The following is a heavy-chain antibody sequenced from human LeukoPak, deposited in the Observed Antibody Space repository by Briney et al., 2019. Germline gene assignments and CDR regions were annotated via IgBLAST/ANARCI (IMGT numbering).Heavy chain of an antibody. Sequence: GGSLRLSCTASGFSFGDYAMRWVRQAPGKGLEWVGFIRSKLYGGTTQYAASVKGRFTISRDDSRSIAYLQMNSLKTEDTAVYYCTRLFSESSSWALDYWGQGSLVTVSS. CDR1: GFSFGDYA. J-gene: IGHJ4*02. CDR2: IRSKLYGGTT. CDR3: TRLFSESSSWALDY. V-gene: IGHV3-49*04. D-gene: IGHD6-13*01.